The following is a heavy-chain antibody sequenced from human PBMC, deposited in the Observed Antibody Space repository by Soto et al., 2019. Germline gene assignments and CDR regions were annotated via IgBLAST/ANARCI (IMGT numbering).Heavy chain of an antibody. CDR1: GNTFTNFG. CDR2: ISPYTDDP. V-gene: IGHV1-18*01. D-gene: IGHD2-2*01. Sequence: QGRLVQSGVEVKKPGASVKVSCSASGNTFTNFGVTWVRQAPGQGLEWMGWISPYTDDPSYAQKFQGRVTKTIDTVTNTAYLDLRRLTSDDAAVYYGARVIPGAEAWFHPWGQGTLVTVSS. CDR3: ARVIPGAEAWFHP. J-gene: IGHJ5*02.